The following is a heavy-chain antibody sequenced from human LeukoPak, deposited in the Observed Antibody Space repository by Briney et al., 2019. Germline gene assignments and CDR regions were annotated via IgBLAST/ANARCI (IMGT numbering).Heavy chain of an antibody. CDR3: ARRIRLGYCSSTSCPGGAFDI. V-gene: IGHV1-2*02. CDR1: GYTFTGYY. J-gene: IGHJ3*02. CDR2: INPNSGGT. Sequence: GASVKVSCKASGYTFTGYYMHWVRQAPGQGLEWMGWINPNSGGTNYAQKFQGRVTMTRDTSISTAYMELSRLRSDDTAVYYCARRIRLGYCSSTSCPGGAFDIWGQGTMVTVSS. D-gene: IGHD2-2*01.